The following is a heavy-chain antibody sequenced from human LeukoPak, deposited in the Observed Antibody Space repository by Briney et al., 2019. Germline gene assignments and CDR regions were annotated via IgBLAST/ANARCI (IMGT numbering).Heavy chain of an antibody. D-gene: IGHD6-19*01. CDR1: GGSISSSNW. V-gene: IGHV4-4*02. Sequence: KPSETLSLTCAVSGGSISSSNWWSWVRQPPGKGLEWIGEINHSGSTNYNPSLKSRVTISVDTSKNQFSLKLSSVTAADTAVYYCARQAYSSGWLYYYYYMDVWGKGTTVTISS. J-gene: IGHJ6*03. CDR2: INHSGST. CDR3: ARQAYSSGWLYYYYYMDV.